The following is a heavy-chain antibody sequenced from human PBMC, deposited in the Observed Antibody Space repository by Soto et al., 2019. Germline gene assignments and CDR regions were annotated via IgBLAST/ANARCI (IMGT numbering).Heavy chain of an antibody. CDR3: ARDRVESGYPEYFQH. J-gene: IGHJ1*01. Sequence: VQLVESGGGLIQPGGSLRLSCAASGFTVSSNYMSWVRQAPGKGLEWVSVIYSGGSTYYADSVKVRFTISRDNSKNTLYLQMNSLRAEDTAVYYCARDRVESGYPEYFQHWGQGTLVTVSS. D-gene: IGHD3-22*01. CDR1: GFTVSSNY. V-gene: IGHV3-53*01. CDR2: IYSGGST.